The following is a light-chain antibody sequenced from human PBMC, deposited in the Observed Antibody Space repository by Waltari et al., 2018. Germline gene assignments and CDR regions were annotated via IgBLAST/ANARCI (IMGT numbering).Light chain of an antibody. J-gene: IGKJ1*01. CDR3: QQYNIWWT. CDR2: NTS. V-gene: IGKV3-15*01. Sequence: EIVVTQSPATLSVSPGERATLSCRASQSVGSSFAWYQQKPGQAPRLLMYNTSTSAIGVPARFSGSGSGTEFTLTITSLQSEDFAVYYCQQYNIWWTFGQGTKVE. CDR1: QSVGSS.